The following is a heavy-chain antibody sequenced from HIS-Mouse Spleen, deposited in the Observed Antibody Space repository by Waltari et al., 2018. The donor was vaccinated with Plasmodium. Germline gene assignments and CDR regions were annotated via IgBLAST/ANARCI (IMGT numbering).Heavy chain of an antibody. Sequence: EVQLVESGGGLVKPGGSLRLSCAASGFTFSSYSMNWVRQATGKGREGVSSISSSSSDIYDADSVKGRFTISRDNAKNSLYLQMNSRRAEDTAVYYCARDRSAAALLGYWGQGTLVTVSS. J-gene: IGHJ4*02. CDR3: ARDRSAAALLGY. V-gene: IGHV3-21*01. D-gene: IGHD6-13*01. CDR1: GFTFSSYS. CDR2: ISSSSSDI.